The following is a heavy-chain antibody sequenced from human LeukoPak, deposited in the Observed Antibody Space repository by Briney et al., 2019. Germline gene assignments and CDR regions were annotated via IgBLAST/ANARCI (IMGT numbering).Heavy chain of an antibody. Sequence: GGSLRLSCAASGFSVSSFSMNWVRQAPGKGLEWVSHITWSNNIYYADSVKGRSTISRDSAKNSLFLQMNSLRDEDTAVYYCGRSMDVWGQGTTVTVSS. CDR2: ITWSNNI. CDR3: GRSMDV. V-gene: IGHV3-48*02. J-gene: IGHJ6*02. CDR1: GFSVSSFS.